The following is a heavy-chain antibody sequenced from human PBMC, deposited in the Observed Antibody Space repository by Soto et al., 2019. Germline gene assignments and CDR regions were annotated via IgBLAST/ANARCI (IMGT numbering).Heavy chain of an antibody. V-gene: IGHV4-4*02. CDR3: ARATYSNLPYYSYGMDA. D-gene: IGHD4-4*01. CDR2: IYLSGST. Sequence: QVQLQESGPGLVKPSGTLSLTCVVSGGSISSSYWWTWVRQPPGKGLEWIGEIYLSGSTNYNPSLKRRVTISVDNSKNQCSLKLSSVTAAGTAVYYCARATYSNLPYYSYGMDAWGQGTTVTVSS. CDR1: GGSISSSYW. J-gene: IGHJ6*02.